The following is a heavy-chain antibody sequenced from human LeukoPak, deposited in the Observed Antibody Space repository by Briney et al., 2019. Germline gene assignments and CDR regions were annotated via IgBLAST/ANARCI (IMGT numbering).Heavy chain of an antibody. CDR3: ARGPNSNWSGLDF. J-gene: IGHJ4*02. CDR1: GVSFSGHW. V-gene: IGHV3-74*01. Sequence: GGSLRLSCTAFGVSFSGHWMHWARQLPGKGLVWVSRISPTGSTTSYADSVKGRFTVSRDNAKNTLYLQVNNLRAEDTAVYYCARGPNSNWSGLDFWGQGTLLTVSS. D-gene: IGHD6-6*01. CDR2: ISPTGSTT.